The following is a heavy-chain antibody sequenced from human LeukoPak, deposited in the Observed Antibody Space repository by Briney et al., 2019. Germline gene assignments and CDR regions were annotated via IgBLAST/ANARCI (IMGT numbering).Heavy chain of an antibody. V-gene: IGHV1-2*02. D-gene: IGHD3-10*01. CDR1: GYTFTGYY. CDR3: ARKAGSGSYRSYGMDV. J-gene: IGHJ6*02. Sequence: ASVKVSCKASGYTFTGYYMHWVRQAPGHELEWMGWINPNSGGTNYAQKFQGRVTMTRDTSISTAYMELSRLRSDDTAVYYCARKAGSGSYRSYGMDVWGQGTTVTVSS. CDR2: INPNSGGT.